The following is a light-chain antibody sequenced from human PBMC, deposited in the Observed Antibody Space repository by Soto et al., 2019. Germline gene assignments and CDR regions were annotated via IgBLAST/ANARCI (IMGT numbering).Light chain of an antibody. J-gene: IGKJ2*01. CDR1: QSISSW. CDR3: QHDGGYLYT. Sequence: DIQMTQSPSTLSASVGDRVTITCRASQSISSWLAWYQQKPGKAPKLLIYKASNLESGVPSRFSGSGSGTEFTLTISSLQPDDFATYYCQHDGGYLYTFGQGTKLEIK. CDR2: KAS. V-gene: IGKV1-5*03.